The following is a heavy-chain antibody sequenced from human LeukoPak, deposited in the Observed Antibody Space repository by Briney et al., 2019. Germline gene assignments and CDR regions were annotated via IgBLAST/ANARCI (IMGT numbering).Heavy chain of an antibody. CDR3: ARDGSPGAFDI. J-gene: IGHJ3*02. Sequence: ASVKVSCKTSGYSFTDYYMHWVRQAPGQGLEWMGCIDPDSGGTNYEQKFQGRVTMTRDTTISTVYVELSSLRFDDTAVYYCARDGSPGAFDIWGQGTMVTVSS. V-gene: IGHV1-2*02. D-gene: IGHD1-26*01. CDR1: GYSFTDYY. CDR2: IDPDSGGT.